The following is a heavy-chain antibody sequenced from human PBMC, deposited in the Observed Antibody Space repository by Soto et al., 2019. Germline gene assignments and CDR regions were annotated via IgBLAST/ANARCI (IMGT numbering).Heavy chain of an antibody. V-gene: IGHV1-69*01. Sequence: QVQLVQSGAEVKKPGSSVKVSCKASGGTFSSYAISWVRQAPGQGLEWMGGIIPIFGTANYAQKFQGSVTTTADESTNTAYMALSSLRSEDTAVYYCARGYCSSTSCYDYYYGMDVWGQGTTVTVSS. J-gene: IGHJ6*02. CDR2: IIPIFGTA. CDR3: ARGYCSSTSCYDYYYGMDV. D-gene: IGHD2-2*01. CDR1: GGTFSSYA.